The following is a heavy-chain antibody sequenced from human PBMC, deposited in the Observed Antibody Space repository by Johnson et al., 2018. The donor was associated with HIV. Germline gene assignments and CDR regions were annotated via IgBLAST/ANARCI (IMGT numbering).Heavy chain of an antibody. CDR3: ARDGIYSSPHDAFDI. V-gene: IGHV3-7*05. D-gene: IGHD6-19*01. Sequence: VQLVESGGGVVQSGRSLRLSCAASGFTLSNYGMHWVRQAPGKGLEWVANIDPDGSNDYYVDSLEGRFTVSRDNAKSSLFLQMDNLRSEDTALYYCARDGIYSSPHDAFDIWGQGTMVTVSS. J-gene: IGHJ3*02. CDR2: IDPDGSND. CDR1: GFTLSNYG.